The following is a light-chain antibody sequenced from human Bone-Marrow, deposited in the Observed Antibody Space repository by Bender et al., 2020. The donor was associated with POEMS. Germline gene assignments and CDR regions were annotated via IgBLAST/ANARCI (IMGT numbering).Light chain of an antibody. Sequence: QSALTQPASVSGPPGQSLTISCTGSENDIANYNYISWYQQYPGKAPKLIIYDVAKRPSGIPFRFSGSRSGDTASLTIYRVQPEDEADYYWCTSASKDTLVYGGRTRVTGL. V-gene: IGLV2-14*03. CDR1: ENDIANYNY. J-gene: IGLJ2*01. CDR3: CTSASKDTLV. CDR2: DVA.